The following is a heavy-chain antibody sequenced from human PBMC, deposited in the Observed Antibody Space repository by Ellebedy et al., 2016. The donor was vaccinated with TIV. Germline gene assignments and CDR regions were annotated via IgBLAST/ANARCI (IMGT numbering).Heavy chain of an antibody. J-gene: IGHJ3*02. CDR2: IYYSGST. Sequence: MPSETLSLTCTVSGGSISTHYWNWIRQHPGKGLEWIGYIYYSGSTNYNPSLKSRVTISVDTSKNQFSLKLSSVTAADTAVYYCARSYYDILTGYYLAFDIWGQGTMVTVSS. D-gene: IGHD3-9*01. V-gene: IGHV4-59*08. CDR1: GGSISTHY. CDR3: ARSYYDILTGYYLAFDI.